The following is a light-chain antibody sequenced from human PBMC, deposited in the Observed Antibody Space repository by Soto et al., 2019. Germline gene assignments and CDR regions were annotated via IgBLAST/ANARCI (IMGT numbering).Light chain of an antibody. J-gene: IGKJ1*01. CDR3: QQYCSSPRT. CDR2: GGS. V-gene: IGKV3-20*01. CDR1: QSFSSNY. Sequence: EIVLTQSPGTLSLSPGERATLSCRASQSFSSNYLAWYQQKPGQAPRLLIYGGSSRATGTPDRFSGSGSGTDFTLTISRLEPEDFAVYYCQQYCSSPRTFGQGTKV.